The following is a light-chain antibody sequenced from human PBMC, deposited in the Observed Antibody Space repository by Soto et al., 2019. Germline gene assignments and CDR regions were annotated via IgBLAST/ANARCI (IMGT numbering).Light chain of an antibody. CDR1: QSVSSN. CDR3: QQYNNWWT. CDR2: GAS. V-gene: IGKV3-15*01. J-gene: IGKJ1*01. Sequence: EIVMTQSPATLSVSPGERATLSCRASQSVSSNLAWYQQKPGQAHRLLIYGASTRATGIPARFSGSGSGKEFALTISSLQSEDFAVYYCQQYNNWWTFGQGTKVEIK.